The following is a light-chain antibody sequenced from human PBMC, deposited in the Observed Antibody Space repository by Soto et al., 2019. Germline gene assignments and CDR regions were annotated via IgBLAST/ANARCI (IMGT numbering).Light chain of an antibody. CDR1: ENVDTN. Sequence: EIVITRSSATLSFSPREGAPPSCNASENVDTNLAWYQHKPGQAPRLLIYGASTRAAGVPARFSGSGSGTEFTLTISSLESEDVAVYYCQQCHKWPRITFGPGTRLEIK. V-gene: IGKV3-15*01. CDR3: QQCHKWPRIT. CDR2: GAS. J-gene: IGKJ5*01.